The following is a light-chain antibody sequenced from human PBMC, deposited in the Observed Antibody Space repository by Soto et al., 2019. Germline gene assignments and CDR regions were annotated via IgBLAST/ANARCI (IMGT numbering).Light chain of an antibody. CDR3: QQYNAYPWT. CDR2: DAS. V-gene: IGKV1-5*01. CDR1: QGVSSW. Sequence: DIQMTQSPSTLSASVGDRVTITCRASQGVSSWLAWYQQKPGRVPKLLIHDASDLESGVPSRFSGSGSGTEFTLTISSLQPDDFATYYCQQYNAYPWTFGRGTKVDIK. J-gene: IGKJ1*01.